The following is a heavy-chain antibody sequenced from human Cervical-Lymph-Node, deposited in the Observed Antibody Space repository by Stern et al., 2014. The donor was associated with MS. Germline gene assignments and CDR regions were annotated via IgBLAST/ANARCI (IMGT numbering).Heavy chain of an antibody. Sequence: EVQLVESGGNLVQLGGSLRLSCATSGFTFSRHWMTWVRRAPGKGLAWVANINEDGIEKYYVYSVKGRFTISRDNAKNSLSLQMSSLRVEDSAVYYCVRGPDYCDRADYFDQWVQGTLVTVSS. CDR2: INEDGIEK. CDR3: VRGPDYCDRADYFDQ. J-gene: IGHJ4*02. D-gene: IGHD4-17*01. CDR1: GFTFSRHW. V-gene: IGHV3-7*04.